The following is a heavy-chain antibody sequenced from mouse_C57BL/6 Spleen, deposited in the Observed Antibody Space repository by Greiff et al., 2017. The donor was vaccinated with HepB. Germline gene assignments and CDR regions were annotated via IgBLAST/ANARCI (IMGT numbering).Heavy chain of an antibody. J-gene: IGHJ2*01. Sequence: QVQLKESGAELARPGASVKLSCKASGYTFTSYGISWVKQRTGQGLEWIGEIYPRSGNTYYNEKFKGKATLTADKSSSTAYMELRSLTSEDSAVYFCARKVTTVVADYWGQGTTLTVSS. CDR2: IYPRSGNT. V-gene: IGHV1-81*01. CDR3: ARKVTTVVADY. CDR1: GYTFTSYG. D-gene: IGHD1-1*01.